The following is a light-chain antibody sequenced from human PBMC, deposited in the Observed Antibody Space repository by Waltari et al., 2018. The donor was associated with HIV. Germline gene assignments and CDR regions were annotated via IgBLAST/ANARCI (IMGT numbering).Light chain of an antibody. Sequence: QSVLTQPPSAPGTPGVRVTISCSGLSPHIGSNYVYWYQQLPGTTPKRLVYRNDQRAAGVPDRFSGSKSGTSAALAICGLRSGDEAEYYCAAWDDILSVNWVFCGGTKLTVL. CDR3: AAWDDILSVNWV. V-gene: IGLV1-47*01. CDR1: SPHIGSNY. J-gene: IGLJ3*02. CDR2: RND.